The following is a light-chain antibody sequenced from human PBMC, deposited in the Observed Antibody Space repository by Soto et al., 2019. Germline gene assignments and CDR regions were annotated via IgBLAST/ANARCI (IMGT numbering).Light chain of an antibody. CDR1: QSISNY. CDR2: AAS. CDR3: QQSHSTPQT. J-gene: IGKJ1*01. V-gene: IGKV1-39*01. Sequence: DIQMTQSPSSLSASVGDRVTITCWASQSISNYLNWYQQKPGKAPNLLIYAASSLQSGVPSRFSGSSSGTDFTLTISGLQPEDFGTYYCQQSHSTPQTFGQGTRVEIK.